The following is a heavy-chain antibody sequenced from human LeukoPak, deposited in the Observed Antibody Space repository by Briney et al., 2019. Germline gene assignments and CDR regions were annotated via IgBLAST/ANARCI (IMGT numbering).Heavy chain of an antibody. J-gene: IGHJ4*02. CDR1: GFSFSSYT. V-gene: IGHV3-21*01. CDR3: ARVVGGSYYEGLLDF. CDR2: MTTGRNYI. D-gene: IGHD1-26*01. Sequence: GGSLRLSCAASGFSFSSYTMGWVRQAPGKGPEWVSSMTTGRNYIYYADSVKSRFTISRDNANNSLFLQMTSLRAEDTAMYYCARVVGGSYYEGLLDFWGQGTLVTVSS.